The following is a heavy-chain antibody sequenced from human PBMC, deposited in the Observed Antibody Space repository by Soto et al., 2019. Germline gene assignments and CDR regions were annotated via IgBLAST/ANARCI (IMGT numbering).Heavy chain of an antibody. D-gene: IGHD2-21*02. CDR2: INTRSSTM. CDR1: GFSFSDYY. CDR3: ARGIIVVVTALDAFDM. V-gene: IGHV3-11*01. Sequence: QVQLVESGGGLVKPGGSLRLSCTASGFSFSDYYMSWIRQAPGKGLEWISYINTRSSTMYYADSVKGRFTISRDNAKNSLYLQMNSLRSEYTAVYYCARGIIVVVTALDAFDMWGQGTMVTVSS. J-gene: IGHJ3*02.